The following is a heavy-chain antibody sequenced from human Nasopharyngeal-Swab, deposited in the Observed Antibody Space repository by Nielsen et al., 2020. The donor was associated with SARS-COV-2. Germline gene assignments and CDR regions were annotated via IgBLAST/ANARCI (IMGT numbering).Heavy chain of an antibody. CDR2: ISGSGGST. Sequence: GEFLKISCAASGFTFSSYAMSWVRQAPGKGLEWVSAISGSGGSTYYADSVKGRFTISRDNSKNTLYLQMNSLRAEDTAVYYCAKVISTYYYDSSGYYYVAPHDAFDIWGQGTMVTVSS. V-gene: IGHV3-23*01. CDR1: GFTFSSYA. D-gene: IGHD3-22*01. CDR3: AKVISTYYYDSSGYYYVAPHDAFDI. J-gene: IGHJ3*02.